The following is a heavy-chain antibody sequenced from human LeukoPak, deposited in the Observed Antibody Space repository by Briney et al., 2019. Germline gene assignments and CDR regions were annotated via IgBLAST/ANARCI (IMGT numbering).Heavy chain of an antibody. Sequence: IPSETLSLTCAVYGGSFSGYYWSWIRQPPGKGLEWIGEINHSGSTNYNPSLKSRVTISVDTSKNQFSLKLSSVTAADTAVYYCACSLQVGATTGAIDYWGQGTLVTVSS. D-gene: IGHD1-26*01. V-gene: IGHV4-34*01. CDR3: ACSLQVGATTGAIDY. CDR1: GGSFSGYY. CDR2: INHSGST. J-gene: IGHJ4*02.